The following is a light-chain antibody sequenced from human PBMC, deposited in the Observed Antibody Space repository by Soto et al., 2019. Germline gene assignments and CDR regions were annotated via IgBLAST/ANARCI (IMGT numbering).Light chain of an antibody. CDR3: QQYDAWPLT. Sequence: EIVLTQSPSTLSSFQGDRVTLSCRASQYINTRLAWYQHRPGQAPRLLIYQTSLRAAGIPARFSASGSGTEFTLTINSLQSEDFAVYYCQQYDAWPLTFGGGTKVDIK. CDR1: QYINTR. CDR2: QTS. V-gene: IGKV3D-15*01. J-gene: IGKJ4*01.